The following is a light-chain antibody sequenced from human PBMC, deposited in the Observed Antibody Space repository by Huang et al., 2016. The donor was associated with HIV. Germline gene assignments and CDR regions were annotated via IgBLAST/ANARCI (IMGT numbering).Light chain of an antibody. CDR2: GAS. CDR3: QQYGSSPLT. Sequence: EIVLTQSPGTLSLSPGERATLSCRASQSVSSCYLAWYQQKPGQAPRLRIYGASSRATGIPDRFSGSGSGTDFTLTISRLEPEDFAVYYCQQYGSSPLTFGGGTKVEIK. V-gene: IGKV3-20*01. J-gene: IGKJ4*01. CDR1: QSVSSCY.